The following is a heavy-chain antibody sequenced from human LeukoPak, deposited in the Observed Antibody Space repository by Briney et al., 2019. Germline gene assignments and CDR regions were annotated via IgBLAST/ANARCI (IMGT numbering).Heavy chain of an antibody. CDR3: ARALGVDAFDI. Sequence: GGSLRLSCAASGFTFSSYWMHWVRQAPGKGLEWVSRMDPDGRTIDYADSVKGRFTISRDKAKDTLYLQMSSLRDEDTAVYSCARALGVDAFDIWGQGTMVTVSS. D-gene: IGHD3-16*01. CDR2: MDPDGRTI. V-gene: IGHV3-74*01. CDR1: GFTFSSYW. J-gene: IGHJ3*02.